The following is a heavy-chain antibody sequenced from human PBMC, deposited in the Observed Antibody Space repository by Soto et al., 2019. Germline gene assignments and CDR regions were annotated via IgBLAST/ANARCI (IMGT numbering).Heavy chain of an antibody. CDR2: ISRDGDA. CDR3: ARDTKAPTNQWYFDL. Sequence: QVQLQESGPGLVKPSETLSLTCVVSTDSMNTNNNWWNWVRQPPGKGLEWIGEISRDGDARYNPSLKSRVTISVDKSKGQFSLTLSCVTAADTAVYYCARDTKAPTNQWYFDLWGRGTLVIVSS. J-gene: IGHJ2*01. V-gene: IGHV4-4*02. CDR1: TDSMNTNNNW. D-gene: IGHD2-8*01.